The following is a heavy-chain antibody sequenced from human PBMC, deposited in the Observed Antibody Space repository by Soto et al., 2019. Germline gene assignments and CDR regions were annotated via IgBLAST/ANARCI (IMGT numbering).Heavy chain of an antibody. CDR1: GGSISGYY. D-gene: IGHD1-1*01. CDR2: IYYSGNT. V-gene: IGHV4-59*08. CDR3: ARHVERLVMLAP. J-gene: IGHJ5*02. Sequence: ASETLSLTCTVSGGSISGYYWSWIRQPPGKGLEWIGYIYYSGNTHYNPSLESRVTISVDTSKNQFSLNLRSVTAADTVVYYCARHVERLVMLAPCGQGTLVTVSS.